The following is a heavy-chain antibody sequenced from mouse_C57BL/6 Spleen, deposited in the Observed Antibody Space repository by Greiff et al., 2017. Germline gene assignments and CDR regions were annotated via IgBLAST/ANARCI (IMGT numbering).Heavy chain of an antibody. CDR3: AREDYYGYYFDY. J-gene: IGHJ2*01. Sequence: VQGVESGAELVKPGASVKISCKASGYAFSSYWMNWVKQRPGKGLEWIGQIYPGDGDTNYNGKFKGKATLTADKSSSTAYMQLSSLTSEDSAVYFCAREDYYGYYFDYWGQGTTLTVSS. CDR1: GYAFSSYW. V-gene: IGHV1-80*01. CDR2: IYPGDGDT. D-gene: IGHD1-1*01.